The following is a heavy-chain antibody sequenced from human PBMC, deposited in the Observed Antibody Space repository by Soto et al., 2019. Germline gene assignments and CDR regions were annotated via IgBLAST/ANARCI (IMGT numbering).Heavy chain of an antibody. Sequence: PSATLSITCTVSGGSISSYSWSWIRHPPVKGLEWIGYMYYGGRTNYNPSFKSRVTISVDTSKMQVSLKLSSVTAADTAVYFCARGTPSPLIVRSSRGPWFDPWGQGTLVTVS. CDR1: GGSISSYS. J-gene: IGHJ5*02. CDR2: MYYGGRT. CDR3: ARGTPSPLIVRSSRGPWFDP. V-gene: IGHV4-59*08. D-gene: IGHD2-15*01.